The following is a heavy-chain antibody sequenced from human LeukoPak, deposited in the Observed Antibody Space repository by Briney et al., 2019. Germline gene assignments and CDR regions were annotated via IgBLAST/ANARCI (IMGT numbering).Heavy chain of an antibody. CDR1: GYTFSAYY. V-gene: IGHV1-2*02. J-gene: IGHJ4*02. CDR2: INPFSGGT. D-gene: IGHD1-26*01. Sequence: ASVKVSCKASGYTFSAYYMHWVRQAPGQGLEWMGWINPFSGGTNYAQRFQGRVTMTRDTSISTAYMELSRLRSDDTAVYYCARAAKWELLRNFDYWGQGTLVTVSS. CDR3: ARAAKWELLRNFDY.